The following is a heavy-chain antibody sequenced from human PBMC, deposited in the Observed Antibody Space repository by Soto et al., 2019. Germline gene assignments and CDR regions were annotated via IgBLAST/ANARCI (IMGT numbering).Heavy chain of an antibody. J-gene: IGHJ6*02. V-gene: IGHV4-59*01. Sequence: SETLSLTCTVSGGSINSYYWSWIRQPPGRGLEWIGYMYNTGSTIYNPSLKSRVTISVDTSKNQFSLKLNSVTAADTAVYYCARDLWGYCGTDCYPLDVWGQGTTVTVS. CDR2: MYNTGST. CDR1: GGSINSYY. D-gene: IGHD2-21*02. CDR3: ARDLWGYCGTDCYPLDV.